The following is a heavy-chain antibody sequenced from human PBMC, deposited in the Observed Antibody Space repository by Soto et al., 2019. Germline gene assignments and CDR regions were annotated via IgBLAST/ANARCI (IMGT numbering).Heavy chain of an antibody. J-gene: IGHJ6*02. CDR1: GGSISSGGYS. Sequence: QLQLQESGSGLVKPSQTLSLTCAVSGGSISSGGYSWSWIRQPPGKGLEWIGYIYHSGSTYYNPSLKSRVTISVDRSKNQFSLNLSSVTAADTAVYYCARDQGIAARRPYGMDVWGQGTTVTVSS. D-gene: IGHD6-6*01. CDR3: ARDQGIAARRPYGMDV. V-gene: IGHV4-30-2*01. CDR2: IYHSGST.